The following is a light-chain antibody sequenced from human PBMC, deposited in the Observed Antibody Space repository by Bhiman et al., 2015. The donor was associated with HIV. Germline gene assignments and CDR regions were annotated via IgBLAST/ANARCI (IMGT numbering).Light chain of an antibody. V-gene: IGLV3-25*03. J-gene: IGLJ2*01. CDR1: VLPKHY. CDR2: KDT. CDR3: QSADSSGTYVV. Sequence: SYELTQPPSMSVSPGQTARITCSGDVLPKHYAYWYQQKSGQAPVLVIYKDTERPSGIPERFSGSSSGTTVTLTISGVQAEDEADYYCQSADSSGTYVVFGGGTKLTVL.